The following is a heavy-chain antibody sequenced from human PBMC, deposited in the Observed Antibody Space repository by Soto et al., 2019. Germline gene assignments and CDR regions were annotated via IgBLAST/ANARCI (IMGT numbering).Heavy chain of an antibody. V-gene: IGHV4-30-4*01. CDR3: AREYSSSSYFDY. Sequence: KTSETLSLTCTVSGGSISSGDYYWSWIRQPPGKGLEWIGYIYYSGSTYYNPSLKSRVTISVDTSKNQFSLKLSSVTAADTAVYYCAREYSSSSYFDYWGQGTLVTVSS. CDR2: IYYSGST. D-gene: IGHD6-6*01. CDR1: GGSISSGDYY. J-gene: IGHJ4*02.